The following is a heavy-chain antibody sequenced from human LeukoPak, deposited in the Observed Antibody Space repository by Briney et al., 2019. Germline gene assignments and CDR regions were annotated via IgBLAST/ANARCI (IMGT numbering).Heavy chain of an antibody. Sequence: PSETLSLTCAVYGGSFSGYYWSWIRQPPGKGLEWIGEINHSGSTNYNPSLKSRVIISVDTSKNQFSLKLSSVPAADTAVYYCARGSQSLGYCSGGSCRAKIFDYWGQGTLVTVSS. CDR2: INHSGST. V-gene: IGHV4-34*01. CDR3: ARGSQSLGYCSGGSCRAKIFDY. J-gene: IGHJ4*02. CDR1: GGSFSGYY. D-gene: IGHD2-15*01.